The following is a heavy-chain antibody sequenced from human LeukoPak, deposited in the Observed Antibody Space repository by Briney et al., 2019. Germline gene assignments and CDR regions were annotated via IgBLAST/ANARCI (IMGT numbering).Heavy chain of an antibody. D-gene: IGHD2-2*01. Sequence: ASVKVSCKASGGTFSSYAISWVRQAPGQGLEWMGGIIPIFGTANYAQKFQGGVTITADESTSTAYMELSSLRSEDTAVYYCARFKHLGYCSSTSCYHDYWGQGTLVTVSS. V-gene: IGHV1-69*13. CDR1: GGTFSSYA. J-gene: IGHJ4*02. CDR2: IIPIFGTA. CDR3: ARFKHLGYCSSTSCYHDY.